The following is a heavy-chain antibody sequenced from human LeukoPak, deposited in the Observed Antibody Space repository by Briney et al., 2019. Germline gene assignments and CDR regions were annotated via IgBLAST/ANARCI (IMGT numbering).Heavy chain of an antibody. CDR1: GFTFSNYA. V-gene: IGHV3-23*01. J-gene: IGHJ5*02. D-gene: IGHD2-15*01. Sequence: GGSLRLSCVASGFTFSNYAMSWVRQAPGKGLELVSGIYGTDDKTVYGDAVKGRFTVSRDNSKNTLYLQMNSLRADDTAVYYCAKTQGYYDAWGQGALVTVSS. CDR2: IYGTDDKT. CDR3: AKTQGYYDA.